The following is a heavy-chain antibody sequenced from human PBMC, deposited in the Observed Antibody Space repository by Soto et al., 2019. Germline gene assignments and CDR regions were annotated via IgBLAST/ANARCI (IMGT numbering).Heavy chain of an antibody. J-gene: IGHJ4*02. CDR2: IVVGSGNT. CDR1: GFTFTSSA. CDR3: AAVGIVGANYYFDY. V-gene: IGHV1-58*01. Sequence: SVKVSCKASGFTFTSSAVQWVRQARGQRLEWIGWIVVGSGNTNYAQKFQERVTITRDMSTSTAYMELSSLRSEDTAVYYCAAVGIVGANYYFDYWGQGTMVTVYS. D-gene: IGHD1-26*01.